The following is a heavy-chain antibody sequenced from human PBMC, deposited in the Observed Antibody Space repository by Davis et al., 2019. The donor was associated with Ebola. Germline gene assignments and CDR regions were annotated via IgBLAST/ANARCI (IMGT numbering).Heavy chain of an antibody. D-gene: IGHD3-10*01. Sequence: GESLKISCAASGFAFSGFEMNWVRQAPGRGLEWVSYITNSGTITQYASSVKGRFTISRDNAKNSLYLQMNSLRAEDTAVYYCARDFWEVQGVIIGNYYYYGMDVWGQGTTVTVSS. CDR2: ITNSGTIT. CDR1: GFAFSGFE. V-gene: IGHV3-48*03. CDR3: ARDFWEVQGVIIGNYYYYGMDV. J-gene: IGHJ6*02.